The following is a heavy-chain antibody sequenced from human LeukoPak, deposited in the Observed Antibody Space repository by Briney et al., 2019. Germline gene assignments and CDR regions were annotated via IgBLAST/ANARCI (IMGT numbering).Heavy chain of an antibody. CDR3: ASSIAATGTPDY. CDR1: GYSFTSYW. D-gene: IGHD6-13*01. Sequence: GESLKISCKGSGYSFTSYWISWVRQMPGKGLEWMGRIDPSDSYTNYSPSFQGHVTISADKSISTAFLHWSSLKASDTALYYCASSIAATGTPDYWGQGTLVTVSS. V-gene: IGHV5-10-1*01. CDR2: IDPSDSYT. J-gene: IGHJ4*02.